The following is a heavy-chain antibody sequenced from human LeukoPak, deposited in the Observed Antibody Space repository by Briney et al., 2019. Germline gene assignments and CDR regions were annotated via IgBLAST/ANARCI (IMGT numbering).Heavy chain of an antibody. CDR2: IYHSGST. V-gene: IGHV4-38-2*02. CDR1: GYSISSGYY. CDR3: ARVPLGYFDY. Sequence: SETLSLTCTVSGYSISSGYYWGWIRQPPGKGLEWIGSIYHSGSTYYNPSLKSRVTISVDTSKNQFSLKLSSVTAADTAVYYCARVPLGYFDYWGQGTLVTVSS. J-gene: IGHJ4*02.